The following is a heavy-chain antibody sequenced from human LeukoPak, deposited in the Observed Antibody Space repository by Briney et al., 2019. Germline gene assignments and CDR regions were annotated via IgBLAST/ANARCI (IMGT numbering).Heavy chain of an antibody. CDR2: IIPIFGTA. J-gene: IGHJ4*02. D-gene: IGHD3-3*01. CDR1: EGTFSSYA. CDR3: ARGGYDFWSGYYTGTRPLPFDY. V-gene: IGHV1-69*01. Sequence: SVKVSCKASEGTFSSYAISWVRQAPGQGLEWMGGIIPIFGTANYAQKFQGRVTITADESTSTAYMELSSLRSEDTAVYYCARGGYDFWSGYYTGTRPLPFDYWGQGTLVTVSS.